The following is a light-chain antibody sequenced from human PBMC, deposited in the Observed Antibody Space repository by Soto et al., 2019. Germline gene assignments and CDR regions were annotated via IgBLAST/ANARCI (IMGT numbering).Light chain of an antibody. V-gene: IGKV1-5*03. J-gene: IGKJ2*01. CDR3: QQYNNQYT. Sequence: DIQMTQSPSTLSASVGDRVTITCRASQSISSWLAWYQQKPGKAPKLLIYKASSLEGGIPSRFSGSGSETEFTLTSSSLQPEDFATYYCQQYNNQYTFGQGTKLEIK. CDR2: KAS. CDR1: QSISSW.